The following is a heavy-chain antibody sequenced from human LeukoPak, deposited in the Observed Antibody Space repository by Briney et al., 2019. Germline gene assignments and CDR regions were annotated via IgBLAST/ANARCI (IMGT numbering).Heavy chain of an antibody. CDR1: GYTFTSYG. D-gene: IGHD3-16*01. CDR3: ARDLGAYYDYVWGSPNDAFDI. V-gene: IGHV1-18*01. CDR2: ISAYNGNT. Sequence: GASVKVSCKASGYTFTSYGISWVRQAPGQGLEWMGWISAYNGNTNYAQKLQGRVTMTTDTSTSTAYMELRSLRSDDTAVYYCARDLGAYYDYVWGSPNDAFDIWGQGTMVTVSS. J-gene: IGHJ3*02.